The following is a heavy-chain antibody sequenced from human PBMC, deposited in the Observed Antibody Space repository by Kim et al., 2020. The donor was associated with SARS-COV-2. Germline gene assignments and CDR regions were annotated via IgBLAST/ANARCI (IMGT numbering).Heavy chain of an antibody. J-gene: IGHJ3*01. D-gene: IGHD2-15*01. Sequence: VKCRVTISRDDSKTTAYLQMNNLKTEDTAVYYCARVPYRTCGSCDGFDFWGQGTLVTVSS. V-gene: IGHV3-73*01. CDR3: ARVPYRTCGSCDGFDF.